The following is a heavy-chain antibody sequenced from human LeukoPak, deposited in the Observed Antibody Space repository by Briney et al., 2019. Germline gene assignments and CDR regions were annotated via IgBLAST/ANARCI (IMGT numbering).Heavy chain of an antibody. CDR1: GFTFSDYY. Sequence: GGSLRLSCAASGFTFSDYYMTWIRQAPGKGLEWLSYISGSDSTIYYADSVKGRFTISRDNAKNSLYLQMNSLRAEDTAVYYCARVIGTGSSSRYYYYYMDVWGKGTTVTVSS. D-gene: IGHD1-1*01. V-gene: IGHV3-11*01. J-gene: IGHJ6*03. CDR3: ARVIGTGSSSRYYYYYMDV. CDR2: ISGSDSTI.